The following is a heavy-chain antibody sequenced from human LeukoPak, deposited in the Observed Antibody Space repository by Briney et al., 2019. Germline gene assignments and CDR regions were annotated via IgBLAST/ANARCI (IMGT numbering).Heavy chain of an antibody. CDR1: GYTFTGYY. CDR3: ARDLGSIVATFDFFWYFDL. J-gene: IGHJ2*01. V-gene: IGHV1-2*02. CDR2: INPNSGGT. D-gene: IGHD5-12*01. Sequence: ASVKVSCKASGYTFTGYYMHWVRQAPGRGLEWMGWINPNSGGTNYAQKFQGRVTMTRDTSNSTAYMELSRLTSDDTAVYYCARDLGSIVATFDFFWYFDLWGRGTLLTVSS.